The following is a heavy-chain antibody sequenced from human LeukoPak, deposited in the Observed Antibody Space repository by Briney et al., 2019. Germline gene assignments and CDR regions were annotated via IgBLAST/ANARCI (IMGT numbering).Heavy chain of an antibody. CDR3: AKAYSYGYRAFDY. Sequence: PGGSLRLSCAASGFTFSSYWMIWVRQAPGKGLEWVANINQDGSEKYYVDSVKGRFTVSRDSAKSSLYLQMNSLRAEDTAVYYCAKAYSYGYRAFDYWGQGTLVTVSS. CDR2: INQDGSEK. CDR1: GFTFSSYW. D-gene: IGHD5-18*01. J-gene: IGHJ4*02. V-gene: IGHV3-7*03.